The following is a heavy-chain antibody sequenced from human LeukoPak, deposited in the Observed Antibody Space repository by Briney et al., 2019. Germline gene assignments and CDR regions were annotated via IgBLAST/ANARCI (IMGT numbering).Heavy chain of an antibody. CDR3: ARDQYSYAHAAR. CDR1: GFTFSTYW. Sequence: GGSLRLSCATSGFTFSTYWMHWVRQAPGKGLVWVSRIKSDGSSTSYADSVRGRFTISRDNAKNTLYLQMNSLSAEDTAVYYCARDQYSYAHAARWGQGTLVTVSS. CDR2: IKSDGSST. J-gene: IGHJ4*02. V-gene: IGHV3-74*01. D-gene: IGHD5-18*01.